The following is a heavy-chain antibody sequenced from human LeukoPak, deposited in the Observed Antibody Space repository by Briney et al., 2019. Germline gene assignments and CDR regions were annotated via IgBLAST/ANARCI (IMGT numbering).Heavy chain of an antibody. Sequence: PGGSLRLSCAASGFTFSSHWMHWVRQAPGKGLVWVSRINSDGSTTSYADSVKGRFTISRDNAKNTLYLQMNSLRAEDTAVYYCARVMYYYHSSGSIAVYYCDFWGQGTLVTGSS. CDR2: INSDGSTT. J-gene: IGHJ4*02. V-gene: IGHV3-74*01. CDR3: ARVMYYYHSSGSIAVYYCDF. D-gene: IGHD3-22*01. CDR1: GFTFSSHW.